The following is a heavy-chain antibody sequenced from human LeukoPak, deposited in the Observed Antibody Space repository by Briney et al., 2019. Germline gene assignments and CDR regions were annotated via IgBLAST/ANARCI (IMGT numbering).Heavy chain of an antibody. CDR3: ARVDYYDRSGYFDY. D-gene: IGHD3-22*01. V-gene: IGHV5-51*01. CDR2: IYPGDSDT. J-gene: IGHJ4*02. Sequence: GASLKISCEGSGYSFSNYWLGWVRPVPGKGLEWMGIIYPGDSDTRYSPSFQGQVTISADKSISTAYLQWSSLKASDTAMYYCARVDYYDRSGYFDYWGQGTQVTVSS. CDR1: GYSFSNYW.